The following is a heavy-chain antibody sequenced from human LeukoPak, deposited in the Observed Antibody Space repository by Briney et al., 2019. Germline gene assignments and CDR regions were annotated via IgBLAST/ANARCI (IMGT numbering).Heavy chain of an antibody. CDR1: GFISDHSA. CDR2: ICGDGGGT. V-gene: IGHV3-43*02. CDR3: VKENDAFDL. J-gene: IGHJ3*01. Sequence: QPRGCLRLSCAVSGFISDHSAMRWVRPAPGRGRGWVGRICGDGGGTYYTDSVRGRFTAFKDNSKNSLYLQMNSLRTEGSALYYCVKENDAFDLWGQGTMVVVSS.